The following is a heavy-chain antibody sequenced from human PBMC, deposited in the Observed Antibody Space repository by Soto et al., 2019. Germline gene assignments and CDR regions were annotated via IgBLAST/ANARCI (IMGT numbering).Heavy chain of an antibody. J-gene: IGHJ4*02. CDR3: AREGGETSSGWYPYYFDY. D-gene: IGHD6-19*01. V-gene: IGHV3-30-3*01. CDR1: GFTFSSYA. Sequence: QVQLVESGGGVVQPGRSLRLSCAASGFTFSSYAMHWVRQAPGKGLEWVAVISYDGSNKYYADSVKGRFTISRDNSKNTLYLQMNSLRAEDTAVYYCAREGGETSSGWYPYYFDYWGQGTLVTVSS. CDR2: ISYDGSNK.